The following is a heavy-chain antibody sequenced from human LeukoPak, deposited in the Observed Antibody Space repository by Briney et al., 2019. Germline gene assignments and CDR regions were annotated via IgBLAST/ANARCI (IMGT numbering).Heavy chain of an antibody. CDR1: GYSFTVYW. CDR2: IYPGDSDT. D-gene: IGHD6-13*01. Sequence: GESLKISCKGSGYSFTVYWIGWVCQMPGKGLEWMGIIYPGDSDTRYSPSFQGQVTISADKSISTAYVQWSSLKASDTAMYYCARHSGYSSSWTWGGFLHWGQGTLVTVSS. V-gene: IGHV5-51*01. J-gene: IGHJ1*01. CDR3: ARHSGYSSSWTWGGFLH.